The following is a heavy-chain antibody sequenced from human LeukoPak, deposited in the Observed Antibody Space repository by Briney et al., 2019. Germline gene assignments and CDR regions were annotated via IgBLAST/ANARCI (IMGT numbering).Heavy chain of an antibody. CDR2: ITASGTAM. CDR3: ASSGSYRFDY. Sequence: LSGGSLRLSCAASGFTFSSYSMNWVRQAPGKGLEWVSHITASGTAMFYADSVKGRFTISRDSAKNSLYLQMNSLRDEDTAVYYCASSGSYRFDYWGQGTLVTVSS. V-gene: IGHV3-48*02. D-gene: IGHD1-26*01. CDR1: GFTFSSYS. J-gene: IGHJ4*02.